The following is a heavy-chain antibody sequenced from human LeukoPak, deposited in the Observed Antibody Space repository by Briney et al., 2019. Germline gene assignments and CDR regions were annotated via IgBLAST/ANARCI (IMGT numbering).Heavy chain of an antibody. CDR3: ARDHNWAFDS. Sequence: GGSLRLSCAASGFTFSDYSMNWVRRAPGRGLEWISYIGLASGFVSYADSVKGRFSISSDTARNSVYLQMSSLRAEGTAVYYCARDHNWAFDSWGQGTLVTVSS. V-gene: IGHV3-21*05. J-gene: IGHJ4*02. CDR1: GFTFSDYS. CDR2: IGLASGFV. D-gene: IGHD1-20*01.